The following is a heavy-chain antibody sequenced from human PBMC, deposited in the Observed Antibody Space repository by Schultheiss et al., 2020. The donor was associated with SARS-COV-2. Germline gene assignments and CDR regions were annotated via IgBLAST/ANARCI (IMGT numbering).Heavy chain of an antibody. D-gene: IGHD1-7*01. J-gene: IGHJ4*02. CDR2: IYTSGST. CDR3: ARDEGRGTYRPFDY. CDR1: GGSFSGYY. Sequence: SETLSLTCAVYGGSFSGYYWGWIRQHPGKGLEWIGRIYTSGSTNYNPSLKSRVTISVDTSKNHFSLKLSSLTAADTAVYYCARDEGRGTYRPFDYWGQGTLVTVSS. V-gene: IGHV4-59*10.